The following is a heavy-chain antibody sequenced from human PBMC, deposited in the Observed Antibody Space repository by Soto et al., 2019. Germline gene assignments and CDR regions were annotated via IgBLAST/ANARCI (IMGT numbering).Heavy chain of an antibody. CDR3: ARSRSYYDSSGEYFQH. D-gene: IGHD3-22*01. CDR2: IWYDGSNK. J-gene: IGHJ1*01. CDR1: GFTFSSYG. Sequence: GGSLRLSCAASGFTFSSYGMHWVRQAPGKGLEWVAVIWYDGSNKYYADSVKGRFTISRDNSKNTLYLQMNSLRAEDTAVYYCARSRSYYDSSGEYFQHWGQGTLVTVSS. V-gene: IGHV3-33*01.